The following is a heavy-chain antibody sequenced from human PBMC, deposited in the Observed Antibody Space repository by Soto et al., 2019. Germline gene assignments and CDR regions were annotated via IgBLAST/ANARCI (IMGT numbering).Heavy chain of an antibody. D-gene: IGHD5-12*01. CDR3: AKEEWVATSCFDY. J-gene: IGHJ4*02. V-gene: IGHV3-9*01. Sequence: EVQLVESGGGLVQPGRSLRLSCAASGFTFDDYAMHWVRQAPGKGLEWVSGISWNSGSIGYADSVKGRFTISRDNAKNSLYLQMNSLRAEDTALYYCAKEEWVATSCFDYWGQGTLVTVSS. CDR1: GFTFDDYA. CDR2: ISWNSGSI.